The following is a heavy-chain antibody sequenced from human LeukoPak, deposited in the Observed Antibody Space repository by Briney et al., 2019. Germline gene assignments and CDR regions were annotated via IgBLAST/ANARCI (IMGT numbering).Heavy chain of an antibody. V-gene: IGHV1-2*02. J-gene: IGHJ6*03. CDR2: INPNSGGT. CDR1: GYTFTGYY. Sequence: ASVKVSCKASGYTFTGYYIHWVRQAPGQGLEWMGWINPNSGGTKYAQKFQGRVTMTRDTSISTAYMELRRLRSDDTAVYYCARDPYNGAYGDNYYYYMDVWGKGTTVTIS. CDR3: ARDPYNGAYGDNYYYYMDV. D-gene: IGHD4-17*01.